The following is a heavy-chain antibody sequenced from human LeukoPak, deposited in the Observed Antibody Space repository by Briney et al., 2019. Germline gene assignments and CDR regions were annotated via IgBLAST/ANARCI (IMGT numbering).Heavy chain of an antibody. CDR2: VSSHGNDG. Sequence: RGSLRLSCAVSAFTFSNYAMHWVRQPPGKGLEWVAVVSSHGNDGYYADSVRGRFTISRDNSKNTLYLQIDSLRLEDTAIYYCTRDAYNFNDFDYWGQGTLVTVSS. CDR1: AFTFSNYA. D-gene: IGHD5-24*01. V-gene: IGHV3-30*17. CDR3: TRDAYNFNDFDY. J-gene: IGHJ4*02.